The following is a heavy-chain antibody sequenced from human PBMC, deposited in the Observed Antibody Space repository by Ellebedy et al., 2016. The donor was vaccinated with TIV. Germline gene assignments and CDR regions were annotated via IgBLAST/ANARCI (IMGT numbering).Heavy chain of an antibody. CDR1: GFSFSSYA. CDR3: AKDRTPGDGYWVFDF. CDR2: IVGSGGSR. Sequence: GESLKISCAVSGFSFSSYAMSWVRQAPGKGLEWVSGIVGSGGSRYADSVKGRFTISRDNSKSTLDLQMSSLRAEDTAVYYCAKDRTPGDGYWVFDFWGQGTLVTVST. D-gene: IGHD5-18*01. V-gene: IGHV3-23*01. J-gene: IGHJ4*02.